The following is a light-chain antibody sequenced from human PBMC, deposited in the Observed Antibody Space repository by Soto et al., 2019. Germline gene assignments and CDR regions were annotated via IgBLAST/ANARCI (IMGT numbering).Light chain of an antibody. CDR1: SSVVGSYNL. CDR2: EVS. Sequence: QSALTQPASVSGSPGQSITISCTGTSSVVGSYNLVSWYQQHPGKAPKLMIYEVSKRPSGVSNRFSGSKSGNTASLTISGLQAEDDADYYCCSYAGSSTYVFGTGSKVTVL. J-gene: IGLJ1*01. CDR3: CSYAGSSTYV. V-gene: IGLV2-23*02.